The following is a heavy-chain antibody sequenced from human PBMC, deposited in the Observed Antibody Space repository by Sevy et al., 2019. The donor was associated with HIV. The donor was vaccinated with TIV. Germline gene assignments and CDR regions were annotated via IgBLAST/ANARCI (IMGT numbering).Heavy chain of an antibody. CDR3: ARLRRGGYGSSPWWFDP. D-gene: IGHD6-6*01. CDR1: GYSFTSYW. V-gene: IGHV5-51*01. CDR2: IYPGDSDT. J-gene: IGHJ5*02. Sequence: GESPKISCKGSGYSFTSYWIGWVRQMPGKGLEWMGIIYPGDSDTRYSPSFQGQVPISADKSISTAYLQWSSLKASDTAMYYCARLRRGGYGSSPWWFDPWGQGTLVTVSS.